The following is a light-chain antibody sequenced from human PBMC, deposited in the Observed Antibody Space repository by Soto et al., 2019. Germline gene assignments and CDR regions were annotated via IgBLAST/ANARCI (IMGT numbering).Light chain of an antibody. Sequence: EIVLTQSPATLSLSPGERATLSCRASQSVRTSLAWYQQQPGQAPRLLIYDASNKATGIPARFSGSGSGTTFTLTISSLALKDFAFFYCKQRSNWPGTFGKGTKVKIK. CDR2: DAS. CDR1: QSVRTS. CDR3: KQRSNWPGT. J-gene: IGKJ1*01. V-gene: IGKV3-11*01.